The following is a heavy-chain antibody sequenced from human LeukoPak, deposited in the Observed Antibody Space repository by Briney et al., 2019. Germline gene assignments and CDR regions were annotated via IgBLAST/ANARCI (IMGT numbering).Heavy chain of an antibody. CDR2: INPNSGGT. Sequence: ASVKVSCKASGYTFTGYYMHWVRQAPGQGLEWMGWINPNSGGTNYAQKLQGRVTTTTDTSTSTAYMELRSLRYDDTAVYYCARDPGRAYDSSGYYDYWGQGTLVTVSS. V-gene: IGHV1-2*02. D-gene: IGHD3-22*01. CDR3: ARDPGRAYDSSGYYDY. J-gene: IGHJ4*02. CDR1: GYTFTGYY.